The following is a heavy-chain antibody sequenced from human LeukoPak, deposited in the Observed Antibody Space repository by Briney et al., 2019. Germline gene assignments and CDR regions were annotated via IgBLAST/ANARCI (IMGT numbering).Heavy chain of an antibody. CDR1: GFTFSSYG. D-gene: IGHD6-19*01. CDR3: AKIAVAGHNLSGWFDP. J-gene: IGHJ5*02. CDR2: ISYDGSNK. V-gene: IGHV3-30*02. Sequence: GGSLRLSCAASGFTFSSYGMHWVRQAPGKGLEWVAVISYDGSNKYYADSVKGRFTISRDNSKNTLYLQMNSLRAEDTAVYYCAKIAVAGHNLSGWFDPWGQGTLVTVSS.